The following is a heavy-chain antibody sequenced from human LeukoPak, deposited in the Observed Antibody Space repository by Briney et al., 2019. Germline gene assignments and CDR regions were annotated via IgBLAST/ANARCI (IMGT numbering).Heavy chain of an antibody. D-gene: IGHD5-12*01. J-gene: IGHJ3*02. CDR2: IYYSGST. Sequence: SETVSLTCTVSGASVSNNNYYWGWIRQPPGKGLEWIASIYYSGSTYYNPSLKSRVTISVDTSKNHLSLILSSVTAADTAVYYCAPGGYIGYGHAFDIWGQGTMVTVSS. CDR3: APGGYIGYGHAFDI. V-gene: IGHV4-39*07. CDR1: GASVSNNNYY.